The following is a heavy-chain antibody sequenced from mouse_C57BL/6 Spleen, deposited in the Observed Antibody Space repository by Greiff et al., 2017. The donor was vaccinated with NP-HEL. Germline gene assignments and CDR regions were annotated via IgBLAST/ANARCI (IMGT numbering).Heavy chain of an antibody. CDR1: GYTFTEYT. J-gene: IGHJ2*01. D-gene: IGHD2-5*01. Sequence: QVQLKQSGAELVKPGASVKLSCKASGYTFTEYTIHWVKQRSGQGLEWIGWFYPGSGSIKYNEKFKDKATLTADKSSSTVYMELSRLTSEDSAVYFCARHEEEAYYSNSYYFDYWGQGTTLTVSS. CDR3: ARHEEEAYYSNSYYFDY. CDR2: FYPGSGSI. V-gene: IGHV1-62-2*01.